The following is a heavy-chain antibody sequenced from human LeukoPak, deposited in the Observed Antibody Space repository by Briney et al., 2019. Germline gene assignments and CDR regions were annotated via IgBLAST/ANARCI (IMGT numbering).Heavy chain of an antibody. J-gene: IGHJ4*02. CDR3: AKDLGALTYGEGF. CDR1: GFTFRNYA. Sequence: GGSLRLSCAASGFTFRNYAMSWVRQAPGKGLEWVSTISDSDGNTYYADSVRGRFTISRDNSKNTLSLQMNSLRVEDTALYYCAKDLGALTYGEGFWGQGTLVTVSS. V-gene: IGHV3-23*01. D-gene: IGHD3-16*01. CDR2: ISDSDGNT.